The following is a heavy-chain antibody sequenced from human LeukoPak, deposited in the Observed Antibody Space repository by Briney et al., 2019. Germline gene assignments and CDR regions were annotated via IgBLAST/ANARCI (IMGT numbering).Heavy chain of an antibody. CDR1: GFTFSSYG. J-gene: IGHJ3*02. D-gene: IGHD3-10*01. Sequence: GGSLRLSCAASGFTFSSYGMHWVRQAPGKGLEWVAVIWYDGSNKYYADSVKGRFTISRDNSKNTLYLQMNSLRAEDTAVYYCWSGSGHAFDIWGQGTMVTVSS. V-gene: IGHV3-33*01. CDR3: WSGSGHAFDI. CDR2: IWYDGSNK.